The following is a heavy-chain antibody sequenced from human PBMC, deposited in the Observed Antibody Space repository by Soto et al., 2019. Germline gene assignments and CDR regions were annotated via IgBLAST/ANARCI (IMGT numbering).Heavy chain of an antibody. D-gene: IGHD5-12*01. CDR2: ISYDGSNK. J-gene: IGHJ4*02. CDR3: AKIYSGYDSRLDY. Sequence: WGSLRLSCASSGVTFSSYGMHWVRQAPGKGLEWVAVISYDGSNKYYADSVKGRFTISRDNSKNTLYLQMNSLRAEDTAVYYCAKIYSGYDSRLDYWGQGTLGTGAS. CDR1: GVTFSSYG. V-gene: IGHV3-30*18.